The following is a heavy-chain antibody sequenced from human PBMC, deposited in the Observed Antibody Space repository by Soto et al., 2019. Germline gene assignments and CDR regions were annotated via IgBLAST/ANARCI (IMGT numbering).Heavy chain of an antibody. V-gene: IGHV4-30-2*01. J-gene: IGHJ6*02. CDR2: IYHSGST. D-gene: IGHD3-3*01. CDR1: GGSISSGGYS. CDR3: ARAIWSGYYPYYYYGMDV. Sequence: TLSLTCAVSGGSISSGGYSWSWIRQPPGKGLEWIGYIYHSGSTYYNPSLKSRVTISVDRSKNQFSLKLSSVTAADTAVYYCARAIWSGYYPYYYYGMDVWGQGTTVTVS.